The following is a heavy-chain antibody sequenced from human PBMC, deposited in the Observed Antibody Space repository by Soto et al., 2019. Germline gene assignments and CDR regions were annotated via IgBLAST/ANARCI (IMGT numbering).Heavy chain of an antibody. D-gene: IGHD3-10*01. V-gene: IGHV4-31*03. J-gene: IGHJ3*02. CDR2: INYSGST. Sequence: QVQLQESGPGLVKPSQTLSLTCTVSGGSISSGGYFWSWIRQHPGKGLEWIGDINYSGSTYSNPSLKSRVTISVDTSKNQFSLKLSSVTAADPAVYYCARDILLWFGELPPRAHDAFDIWGQGTMVTVSS. CDR1: GGSISSGGYF. CDR3: ARDILLWFGELPPRAHDAFDI.